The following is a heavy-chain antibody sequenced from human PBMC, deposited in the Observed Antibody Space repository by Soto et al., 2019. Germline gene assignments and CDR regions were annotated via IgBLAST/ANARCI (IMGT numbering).Heavy chain of an antibody. Sequence: VQLVESGGGVVQPGRSLRLSCASSGFTFSNYGMLWVRQAPGKGLECVAVIWYDGSNKYYADSVKGRFTISRDNSKTTLFLQMDSLRVEHTAVYYCAKSAGKGGLAAHIDSWGQGTLVSVSS. V-gene: IGHV3-33*06. J-gene: IGHJ4*02. CDR1: GFTFSNYG. CDR3: AKSAGKGGLAAHIDS. CDR2: IWYDGSNK. D-gene: IGHD6-13*01.